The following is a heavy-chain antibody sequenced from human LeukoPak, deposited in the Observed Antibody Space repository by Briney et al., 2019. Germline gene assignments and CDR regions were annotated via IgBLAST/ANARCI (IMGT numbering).Heavy chain of an antibody. CDR1: GFTLSGFG. CDR3: ARVDSSGYYYYFDY. J-gene: IGHJ4*02. CDR2: IYYSGST. D-gene: IGHD3-22*01. Sequence: GSLRLSCAASGFTLSGFGMNWVRQSPGKGLEWIASIYYSGSTNYNPSLKSRVTISVDTSKNQFSLKLSSVTAADTAVYYCARVDSSGYYYYFDYWGQGTLVTVSS. V-gene: IGHV4-59*08.